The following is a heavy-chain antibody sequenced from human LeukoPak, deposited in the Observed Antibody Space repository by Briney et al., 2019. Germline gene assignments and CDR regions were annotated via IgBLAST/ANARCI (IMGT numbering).Heavy chain of an antibody. Sequence: AVKVSCKASGGTFSSYTISWVRQAPGQGLEWMGRIIPSLGIANYAQKFQGRVTITADKSTSTAYMELSSLRSEDTAVYYCAGQHYYDSSGSYYYYYGMDVWGQGTTVTVSS. V-gene: IGHV1-69*02. CDR1: GGTFSSYT. CDR2: IIPSLGIA. CDR3: AGQHYYDSSGSYYYYYGMDV. J-gene: IGHJ6*02. D-gene: IGHD3-22*01.